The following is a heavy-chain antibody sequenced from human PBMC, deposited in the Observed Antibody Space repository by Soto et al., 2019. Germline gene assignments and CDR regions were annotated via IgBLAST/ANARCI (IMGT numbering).Heavy chain of an antibody. D-gene: IGHD3-22*01. Sequence: SGPTRQNPTQTFTLNCTFSGFSLRTSGMCVSWICHPPGNALDFLAVIDWDDDKYYSTSLKTRLTISKDTSKNQVVLTMTNMDPVDTATYYCARIPIRWEYYYENSGYYPVRGFDIRGQGTMVTVSS. CDR2: IDWDDDK. CDR1: GFSLRTSGMC. CDR3: ARIPIRWEYYYENSGYYPVRGFDI. V-gene: IGHV2-70*01. J-gene: IGHJ3*02.